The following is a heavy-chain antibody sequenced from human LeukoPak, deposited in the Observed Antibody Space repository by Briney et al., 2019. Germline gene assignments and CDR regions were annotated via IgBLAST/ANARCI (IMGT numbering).Heavy chain of an antibody. CDR3: APVVAATTYYYYYYMDV. D-gene: IGHD2-15*01. CDR2: IIPIFGTA. Sequence: ASVKVSCKASGGTFSSYAISWVRQAHGQGLEWMGGIIPIFGTANYAQKFQGRVTITADESTSTAYMELSSLRSEDTAVYYCAPVVAATTYYYYYYMDVWGKGTTVTISS. V-gene: IGHV1-69*13. J-gene: IGHJ6*03. CDR1: GGTFSSYA.